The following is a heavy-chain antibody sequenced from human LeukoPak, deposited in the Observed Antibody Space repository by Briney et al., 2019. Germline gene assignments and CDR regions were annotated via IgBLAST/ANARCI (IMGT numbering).Heavy chain of an antibody. Sequence: SETLSLTCTVSGYSISSGFYWGWIWQPPGKGLEWIGNIYHSGTTYYNPSLKSRVTISVDTTKNQFSLKLGSVTAADTAVYYCARVTHSYGSGYYPYWGQGTLVTVSS. D-gene: IGHD3-10*01. CDR2: IYHSGTT. V-gene: IGHV4-38-2*02. CDR3: ARVTHSYGSGYYPY. CDR1: GYSISSGFY. J-gene: IGHJ4*02.